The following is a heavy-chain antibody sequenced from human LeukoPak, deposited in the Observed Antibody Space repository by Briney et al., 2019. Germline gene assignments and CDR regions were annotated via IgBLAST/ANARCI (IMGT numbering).Heavy chain of an antibody. Sequence: SQTLSLTCTVSGGSISSYYWSWIRQPPRKGLEWIGYIYYSGSTNYNPSLKSRVIISVDTSKNQFSLKLTSVTAADTAVYYCARDAPPSSFDIWGQGTMVTVSS. V-gene: IGHV4-59*01. CDR1: GGSISSYY. CDR3: ARDAPPSSFDI. CDR2: IYYSGST. J-gene: IGHJ3*02.